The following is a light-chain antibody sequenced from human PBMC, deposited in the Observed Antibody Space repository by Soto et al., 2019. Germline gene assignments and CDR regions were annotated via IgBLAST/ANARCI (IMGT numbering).Light chain of an antibody. J-gene: IGLJ3*02. CDR2: DNN. Sequence: QSVLTQPPSVSAAPGQKVTISCSGSSSNIGSNYVSWYQKLPATAPKVIIYDNNGRPSAIPDRFSGSKSGTSATLGISGLQTGDEAEYYCGAWDSSLSADVFGGGTKVTVL. CDR1: SSNIGSNY. V-gene: IGLV1-51*01. CDR3: GAWDSSLSADV.